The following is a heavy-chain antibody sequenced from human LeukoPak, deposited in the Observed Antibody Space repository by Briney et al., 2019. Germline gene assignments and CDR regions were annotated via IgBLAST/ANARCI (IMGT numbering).Heavy chain of an antibody. V-gene: IGHV4-4*07. D-gene: IGHD2-2*03. CDR1: GGSISGYY. Sequence: SETLSLTCTVSGGSISGYYWSWIRQPAGKGLEWIGRMNVNGSSNSSPSLKSRVTISVDTSKNQFSLKLSSVTAADTAVYYCARAVDIVVVPAGGWFDPWGQGTLVTVSS. CDR3: ARAVDIVVVPAGGWFDP. J-gene: IGHJ5*02. CDR2: MNVNGSS.